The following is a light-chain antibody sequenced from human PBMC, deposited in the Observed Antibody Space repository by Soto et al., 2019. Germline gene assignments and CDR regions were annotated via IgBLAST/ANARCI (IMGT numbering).Light chain of an antibody. CDR3: QHYDSSPPYT. CDR1: QSVSSSY. J-gene: IGKJ5*01. Sequence: PGERATLSCRASQSVSSSYLAWYQQKPGQAPRLLIYAASTRATGIPDRFSGSGSATDFTLTISRLEPEDSAVYYCQHYDSSPPYTFGQGTRLEIK. CDR2: AAS. V-gene: IGKV3-20*01.